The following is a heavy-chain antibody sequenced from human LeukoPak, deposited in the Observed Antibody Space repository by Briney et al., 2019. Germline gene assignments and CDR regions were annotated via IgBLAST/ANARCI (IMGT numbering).Heavy chain of an antibody. J-gene: IGHJ4*02. CDR3: ARGARWSGSGNHYYFDS. CDR1: GYTFTGYY. Sequence: GASVKVSCKASGYTFTGYYMHWVRQAPGQGLEWMGWINPNSGGTNYAQKFQGRVTMTRDTSISTAYMELSRLRSDDTAVYYCARGARWSGSGNHYYFDSWGQGTLVTVSS. CDR2: INPNSGGT. D-gene: IGHD3-10*01. V-gene: IGHV1-2*02.